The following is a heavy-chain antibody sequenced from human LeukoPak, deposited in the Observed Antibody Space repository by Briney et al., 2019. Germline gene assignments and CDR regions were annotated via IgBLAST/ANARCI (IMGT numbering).Heavy chain of an antibody. J-gene: IGHJ4*02. Sequence: PGGSLRLSCAASGFTFNSYAMSWVRQAPGKGLEWVSAIRGSGGGTYYADSVKGRFTISRDNSKNTLYLQMNSLRDEDTALYYCAKAGIGVVGYFDYWGQGTLVTVS. D-gene: IGHD6-19*01. CDR1: GFTFNSYA. CDR3: AKAGIGVVGYFDY. CDR2: IRGSGGGT. V-gene: IGHV3-23*01.